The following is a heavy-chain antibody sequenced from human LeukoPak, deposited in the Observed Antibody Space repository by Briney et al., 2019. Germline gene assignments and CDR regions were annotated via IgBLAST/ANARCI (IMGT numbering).Heavy chain of an antibody. CDR2: IHYSGST. CDR1: GGSISGNSYY. D-gene: IGHD3-10*01. V-gene: IGHV4-39*01. J-gene: IGHJ4*02. Sequence: SETLSLTCTVSGGSISGNSYYCSWIRQPPGKGLEWIASIHYSGSTNYSPALQSRVSISVDMSQNQFSLKVNSVTAADTAVYYCATHRTNNYGSGQPFDFWGQGTLVTVSS. CDR3: ATHRTNNYGSGQPFDF.